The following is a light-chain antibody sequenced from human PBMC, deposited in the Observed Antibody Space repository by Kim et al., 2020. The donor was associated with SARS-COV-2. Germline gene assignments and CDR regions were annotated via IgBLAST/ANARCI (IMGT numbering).Light chain of an antibody. CDR2: GAS. J-gene: IGKJ5*01. Sequence: PGERATPSCRASQSVSSSYLAWYQQKPGQAPRLLIYGASSRATGIPDRFSGSGSGTDFTLTISRLEPEDFAVYYCQQYGSSPRITFGQGTRLEIK. V-gene: IGKV3-20*01. CDR1: QSVSSSY. CDR3: QQYGSSPRIT.